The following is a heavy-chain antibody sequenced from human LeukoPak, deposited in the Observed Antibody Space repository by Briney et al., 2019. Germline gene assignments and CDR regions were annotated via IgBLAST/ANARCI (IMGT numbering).Heavy chain of an antibody. Sequence: GGSLRLSCAASGFTFSSYAMSWVRQAPGKGLEWVSAISGSGGSTYYADSVKGRFTISRDNSKNTLYLQMNSLRAEDTAVYYCAKEMVLRYFDWLLLMGPFDYWGQGTLVTVSS. CDR2: ISGSGGST. J-gene: IGHJ4*02. CDR3: AKEMVLRYFDWLLLMGPFDY. D-gene: IGHD3-9*01. V-gene: IGHV3-23*01. CDR1: GFTFSSYA.